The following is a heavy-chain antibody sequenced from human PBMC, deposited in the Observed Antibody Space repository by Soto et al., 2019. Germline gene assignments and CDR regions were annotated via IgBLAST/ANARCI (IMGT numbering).Heavy chain of an antibody. D-gene: IGHD1-26*01. CDR2: IWYDGSNK. CDR3: ARDSLSGSYAYGMDV. CDR1: GFTFSSYG. J-gene: IGHJ6*02. Sequence: PGGSVRLSCAASGFTFSSYGMHWVRQAPGKGLEWVAVIWYDGSNKYYADSVKGRFTISRDNSKNTLYLQMNSLRAEDTAVYYCARDSLSGSYAYGMDVWGQGTTVTVSS. V-gene: IGHV3-33*01.